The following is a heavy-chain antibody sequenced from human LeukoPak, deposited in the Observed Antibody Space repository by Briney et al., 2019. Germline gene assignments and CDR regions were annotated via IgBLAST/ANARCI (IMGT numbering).Heavy chain of an antibody. D-gene: IGHD6-13*01. CDR2: FDPEDGET. CDR1: GYTLTELS. Sequence: GASVKVSCKVSGYTLTELSMHWVRQAPGRGLEWMGGFDPEDGETIYAQKFQGRVTMTEDTSTDTAYMELSSLRSEDTAVYYCATIAGTGWNYFDYGGQGTLVTVSS. V-gene: IGHV1-24*01. CDR3: ATIAGTGWNYFDY. J-gene: IGHJ4*02.